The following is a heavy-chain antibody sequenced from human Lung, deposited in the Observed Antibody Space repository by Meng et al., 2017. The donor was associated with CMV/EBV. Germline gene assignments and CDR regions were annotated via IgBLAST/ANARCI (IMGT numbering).Heavy chain of an antibody. D-gene: IGHD3-22*01. CDR2: INSDGSST. Sequence: ESXKISXAASGFTFSSYWMHWVRQAPGKGLVWVSRINSDGSSTSYADSVKGRFTISRDNAKNTLYLQMNSLRAEDTAVYYCARAADLYDYYDSSGDYGYWGQGTLVTVS. CDR3: ARAADLYDYYDSSGDYGY. J-gene: IGHJ4*02. V-gene: IGHV3-74*01. CDR1: GFTFSSYW.